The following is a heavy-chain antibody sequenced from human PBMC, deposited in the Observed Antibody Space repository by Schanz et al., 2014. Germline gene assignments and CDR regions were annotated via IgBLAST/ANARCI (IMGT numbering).Heavy chain of an antibody. J-gene: IGHJ6*03. V-gene: IGHV3-23*01. CDR2: LTGSGGGT. Sequence: EVQLLESGGGLVQPGGSLRLSCAASGFTFSSYAMTWVRQAPGKGPEWVSSLTGSGGGTYYADSVRGRFAISRDNSKKTLYLQMNSLRAEDTAVYYCARDHQWLARYYMDVWGKGTTVTVSS. CDR1: GFTFSSYA. D-gene: IGHD6-19*01. CDR3: ARDHQWLARYYMDV.